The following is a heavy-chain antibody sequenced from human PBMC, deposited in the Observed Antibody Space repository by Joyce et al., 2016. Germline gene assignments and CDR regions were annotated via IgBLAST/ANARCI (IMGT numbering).Heavy chain of an antibody. CDR1: GFTFSSYA. CDR3: AKVAEGSAVHFYYMDV. D-gene: IGHD6-6*01. Sequence: EVQLLESGGGLVQPAGSLRLSCSASGFTFSSYAMSWVRQAPGKGLECVAIISGSGGSIYDADSVKGRFTFSIDNSKNTLYLQMNSLRAEDTAVYYCAKVAEGSAVHFYYMDVWGKGTTVTVSS. V-gene: IGHV3-23*01. CDR2: ISGSGGSI. J-gene: IGHJ6*03.